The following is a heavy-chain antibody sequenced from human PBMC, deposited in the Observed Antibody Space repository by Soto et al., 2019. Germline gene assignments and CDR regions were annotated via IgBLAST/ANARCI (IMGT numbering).Heavy chain of an antibody. J-gene: IGHJ4*02. CDR3: ARVFAANDFWSGYLRDYFDY. D-gene: IGHD3-3*01. CDR1: GYTFTGYY. Sequence: ASVKVSCKASGYTFTGYYMHWVRQAPGQGLEWMGWINPNSGGTNDAQKFQGRVTMTRDTSISTAYMELSRLRSDDTAVYYCARVFAANDFWSGYLRDYFDYWGQGTLVTVSS. CDR2: INPNSGGT. V-gene: IGHV1-2*02.